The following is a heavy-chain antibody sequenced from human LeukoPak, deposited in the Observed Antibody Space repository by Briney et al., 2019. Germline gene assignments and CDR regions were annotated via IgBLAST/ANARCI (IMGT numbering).Heavy chain of an antibody. V-gene: IGHV3-7*01. CDR1: GFTFSSYA. D-gene: IGHD3-16*02. Sequence: GGSLRLSCAASGFTFSSYAMSWVRQAPGKGLEWVANIKQDGREKYYVDSVKGRFTISRDNAKNSLYLQMNSLRAEDTAVYYCARVGRALFDYWGQGTLVTVSS. CDR3: ARVGRALFDY. J-gene: IGHJ4*02. CDR2: IKQDGREK.